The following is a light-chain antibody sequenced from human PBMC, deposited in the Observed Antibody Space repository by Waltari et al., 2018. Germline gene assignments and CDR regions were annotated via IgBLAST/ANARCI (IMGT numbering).Light chain of an antibody. V-gene: IGKV1-9*01. Sequence: DIQLTQSPPFLSASVGDRVTITCRASQGIRSFLAWYQQKPGRAPKLLIYPASTLQSGVPSRFSGSGSGTDFTLTISSLQPEDFATYYCQHFHSYPLTFGGGTKVEIK. CDR1: QGIRSF. CDR2: PAS. J-gene: IGKJ4*01. CDR3: QHFHSYPLT.